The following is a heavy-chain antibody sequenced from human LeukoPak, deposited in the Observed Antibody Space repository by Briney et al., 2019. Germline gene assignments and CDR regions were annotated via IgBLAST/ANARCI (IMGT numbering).Heavy chain of an antibody. CDR2: IYHSGST. D-gene: IGHD3-22*01. Sequence: SETLSLTCAVSGYSISSGYYWGWIRPPPGKGLEWIGSIYHSGSTYYNPSLKSRVTISVDTSKNQFSLKLSSVTAADTAVYYCASSRGSSGYYNWFDPWGQGTLVTVSS. CDR1: GYSISSGYY. CDR3: ASSRGSSGYYNWFDP. J-gene: IGHJ5*02. V-gene: IGHV4-38-2*01.